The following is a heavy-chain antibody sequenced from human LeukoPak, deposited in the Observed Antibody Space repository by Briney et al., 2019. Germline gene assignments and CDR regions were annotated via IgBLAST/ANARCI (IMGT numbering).Heavy chain of an antibody. V-gene: IGHV3-23*01. D-gene: IGHD2-21*02. Sequence: GGSLSLSCSASGFTFGSYVMTWVRQTPGKGLEWVSSIGYSGVRTYYADSAQGRLTISRDNPKNTLHLQMNSLRVEDTAIYFCARVSYCGGNCYEGFLDSWGQGSLVTVSS. CDR2: IGYSGVRT. CDR1: GFTFGSYV. CDR3: ARVSYCGGNCYEGFLDS. J-gene: IGHJ4*02.